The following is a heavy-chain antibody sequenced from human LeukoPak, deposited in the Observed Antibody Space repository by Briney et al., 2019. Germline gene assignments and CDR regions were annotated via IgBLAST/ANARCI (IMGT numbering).Heavy chain of an antibody. CDR1: GGSISSDY. D-gene: IGHD5-18*01. J-gene: IGHJ4*02. CDR3: ARGDSYGTFDY. CDR2: IYYSGST. V-gene: IGHV4-59*01. Sequence: SETLSLTCTVSGGSISSDYWSWIRQPPGKGLEWIGYIYYSGSTNYNPSLKSRVTISVDTSKNQFSLKLSSVTTADTAVYYCARGDSYGTFDYWGQGTLVTVSS.